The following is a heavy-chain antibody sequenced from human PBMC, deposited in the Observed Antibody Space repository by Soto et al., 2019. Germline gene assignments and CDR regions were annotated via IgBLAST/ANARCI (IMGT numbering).Heavy chain of an antibody. CDR1: GVTVSSNY. CDR2: IHSGGST. CDR3: ARDLFYDRDRDGFDS. V-gene: IGHV3-53*01. J-gene: IGHJ5*01. D-gene: IGHD3-22*01. Sequence: EVQLVESGGGLIQPGGSLRVSCAASGVTVSSNYMSWVRQAPGNGLGWVSVIHSGGSTYYADSVKGRFTISSDNLKNTLYLQMNNLRADDTAVYYCARDLFYDRDRDGFDSWGQGTLVTVSS.